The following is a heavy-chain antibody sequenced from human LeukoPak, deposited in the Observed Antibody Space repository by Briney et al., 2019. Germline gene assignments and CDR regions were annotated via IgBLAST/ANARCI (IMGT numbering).Heavy chain of an antibody. Sequence: SETLSLTFAVYGGSFSGYYWSWIRQPPGKGLEWIGEINHSGSTNYNPSLKSRVTISVDTSKNQFSLKLSSVTAADTAVYYCARGKGRMVRGKFDYWGQGTLVTVSS. CDR2: INHSGST. D-gene: IGHD3-10*01. V-gene: IGHV4-34*01. J-gene: IGHJ4*02. CDR1: GGSFSGYY. CDR3: ARGKGRMVRGKFDY.